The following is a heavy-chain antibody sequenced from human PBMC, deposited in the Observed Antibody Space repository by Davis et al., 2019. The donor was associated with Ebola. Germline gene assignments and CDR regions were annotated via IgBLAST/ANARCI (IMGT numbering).Heavy chain of an antibody. D-gene: IGHD4-17*01. Sequence: GGSLRLSCVASKFTFRDYSINWIRQAPGKGLEWMSIISQDGNNRFYADSVKGRFTISRDNSKNTVHLQMNSLRPDDTATYYCAIDADFGEYGWFDPWGQGTLVIVSS. CDR1: KFTFRDYS. CDR2: ISQDGNNR. V-gene: IGHV3-30*01. CDR3: AIDADFGEYGWFDP. J-gene: IGHJ5*02.